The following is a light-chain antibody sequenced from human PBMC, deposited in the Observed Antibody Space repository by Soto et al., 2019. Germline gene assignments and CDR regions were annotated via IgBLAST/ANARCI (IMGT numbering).Light chain of an antibody. CDR3: QQTYRPPYT. CDR2: TSG. CDR1: QRITTY. Sequence: IQMTQSPSSLSASVGDRVTITCRASQRITTYLNWYQQKPGEAPKLLISTSGTLQRGVPSRFSGSGSGTAFTPPLPALRPEDFGTYLRQQTYRPPYTFGQGTKLEIQ. V-gene: IGKV1-39*01. J-gene: IGKJ2*01.